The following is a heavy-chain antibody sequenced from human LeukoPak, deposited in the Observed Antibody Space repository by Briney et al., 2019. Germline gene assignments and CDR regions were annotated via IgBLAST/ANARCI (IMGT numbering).Heavy chain of an antibody. D-gene: IGHD3-10*01. V-gene: IGHV4-59*01. J-gene: IGHJ2*01. CDR1: GGSFSGYY. CDR3: ARPGARGWYFDL. CDR2: IYYSGST. Sequence: SETLSLTCAVYGGSFSGYYWSWIRQPPGKGLEWIGYIYYSGSTNYNPSLKSRVTISVDTSKNQFSLKLSSVTAADTAVYYCARPGARGWYFDLWGRGTLVTVSS.